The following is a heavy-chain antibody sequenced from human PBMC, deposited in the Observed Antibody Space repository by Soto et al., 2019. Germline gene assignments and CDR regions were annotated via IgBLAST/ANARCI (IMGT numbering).Heavy chain of an antibody. CDR3: ASRHGGTLDY. D-gene: IGHD2-15*01. V-gene: IGHV4-31*03. J-gene: IGHJ4*02. CDR2: LYYSGRP. CDR1: GGSINSGGFY. Sequence: SETLPLPCTVSGGSINSGGFYWRRIRQHPGKGLEWIGYLYYSGRPYYNPSLKSRVTLWVDTSKRQVSLKLSSVTAAATAVYYCASRHGGTLDYWGQGSLVPVSS.